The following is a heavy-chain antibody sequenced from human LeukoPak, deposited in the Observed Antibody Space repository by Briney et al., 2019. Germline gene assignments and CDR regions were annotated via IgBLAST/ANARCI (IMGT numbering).Heavy chain of an antibody. V-gene: IGHV4-34*01. CDR2: INHSGST. J-gene: IGHJ4*02. CDR3: ARGLLDGYNY. D-gene: IGHD5-24*01. CDR1: GFTFSSHA. Sequence: GSLRLSCAASGFTFSSHAMSWIRQPPGKGLEWIGEINHSGSTNYNPSLKSRVTISVDTSKNQFSLKLSSVTAADTAVYYCARGLLDGYNYWGQGTLVTVSS.